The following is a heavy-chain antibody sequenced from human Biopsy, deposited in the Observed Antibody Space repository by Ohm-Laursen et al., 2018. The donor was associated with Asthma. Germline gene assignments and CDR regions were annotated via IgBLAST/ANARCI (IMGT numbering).Heavy chain of an antibody. CDR2: IYYCGST. Sequence: TLSLTCTVSYGSITSGGYYWTWIRQHPGKGLEWIGLIYYCGSTYYNPSLKSRVSISIDTSKNKFALKLSSVTAADTAVYYFARAQDYYDSRGYYRSFDYWGQGTLVTVSS. CDR3: ARAQDYYDSRGYYRSFDY. J-gene: IGHJ4*02. V-gene: IGHV4-31*03. CDR1: YGSITSGGYY. D-gene: IGHD3-22*01.